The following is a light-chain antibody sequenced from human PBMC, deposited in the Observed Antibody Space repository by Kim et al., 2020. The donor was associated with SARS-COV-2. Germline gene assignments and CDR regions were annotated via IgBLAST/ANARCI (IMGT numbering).Light chain of an antibody. CDR2: QDS. CDR1: KLGDTY. Sequence: SYELTQPPSVSVSLGQTASITCSGDKLGDTYACWFQQRPGQSPVLVIYQDSKRPSGIPERFSGSNSGNTATLTISGTQAMDEADYYCQAWDSSTASYVFGTGTKVTVL. CDR3: QAWDSSTASYV. J-gene: IGLJ1*01. V-gene: IGLV3-1*01.